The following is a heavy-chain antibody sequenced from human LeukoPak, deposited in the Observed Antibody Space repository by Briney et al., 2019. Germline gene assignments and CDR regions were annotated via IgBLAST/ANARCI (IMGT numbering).Heavy chain of an antibody. D-gene: IGHD3-9*01. CDR2: ISYDGSNK. CDR1: RFTFCSYA. CDR3: ARDKRAFDWLFSFDY. J-gene: IGHJ4*02. V-gene: IGHV3-30*04. Sequence: GRSLRLSCAASRFTFCSYAMHWVRQAPGKGLEGGAVISYDGSNKYYADPVKGRFTIPRDDSKNTLYLQMNSLRAEDTAVYYCARDKRAFDWLFSFDYWGQGTLVTVSS.